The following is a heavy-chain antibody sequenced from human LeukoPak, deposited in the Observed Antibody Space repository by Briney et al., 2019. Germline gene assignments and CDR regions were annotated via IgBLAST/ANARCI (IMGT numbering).Heavy chain of an antibody. J-gene: IGHJ4*02. CDR3: ARDGPSIAADFDC. V-gene: IGHV3-21*01. CDR2: ITSSSSYI. D-gene: IGHD6-6*01. Sequence: GGSLRLSCTASGFTFGDYAMTWVRQAPGKGPEWVSSITSSSSYIYYADSLKGRFTISRDNAKNSLYLQMNSLRAEDSAVYYCARDGPSIAADFDCWGQGTLVTVSS. CDR1: GFTFGDYA.